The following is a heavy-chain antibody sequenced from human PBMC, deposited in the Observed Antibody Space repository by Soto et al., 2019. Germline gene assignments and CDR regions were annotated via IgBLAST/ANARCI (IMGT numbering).Heavy chain of an antibody. CDR3: ARVYGDYENDY. Sequence: SETLSLTCTVSGGSISSGDYYWSWVRQPPGKGLEWIGYIYYSGSTYYNPSLKSRVTISVDTSKNQFSLKLSSVTAADTAVYYCARVYGDYENDYWGQGTLVTVSS. CDR2: IYYSGST. CDR1: GGSISSGDYY. D-gene: IGHD4-17*01. V-gene: IGHV4-30-4*01. J-gene: IGHJ4*02.